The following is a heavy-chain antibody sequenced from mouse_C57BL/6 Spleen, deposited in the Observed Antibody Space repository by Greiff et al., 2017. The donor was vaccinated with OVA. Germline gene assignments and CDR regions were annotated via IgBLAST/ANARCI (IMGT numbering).Heavy chain of an antibody. J-gene: IGHJ4*01. CDR3: TTCKVDYAMGY. D-gene: IGHD1-3*01. CDR1: GFNFNNYY. CDR2: IDPEDGYN. V-gene: IGHV14-1*01. Sequence: EVKLMESGAELVRPGASVKLSCTASGFNFNNYYMHWVQQRPEQGLEWIGRIDPEDGYNEYPEKFQGKATMTADTASNTAYLQLSSLKSEDTAVYYCTTCKVDYAMGYWGQGTSVTVAS.